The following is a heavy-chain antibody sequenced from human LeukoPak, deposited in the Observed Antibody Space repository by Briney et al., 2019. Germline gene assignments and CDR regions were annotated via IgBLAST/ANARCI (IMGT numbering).Heavy chain of an antibody. CDR3: ARHAGADGSNWSYFDY. J-gene: IGHJ4*02. D-gene: IGHD6-13*01. V-gene: IGHV4-59*08. CDR1: GGSISSYY. Sequence: SETLSLTCTVPGGSISSYYWSWIRQPPGKGLEWVGYIYYSGSTYYNPSLRSRLTILVDTSRNQFSLKLYSLPAADTPVYYCARHAGADGSNWSYFDYWGQGTLVTVFS. CDR2: IYYSGST.